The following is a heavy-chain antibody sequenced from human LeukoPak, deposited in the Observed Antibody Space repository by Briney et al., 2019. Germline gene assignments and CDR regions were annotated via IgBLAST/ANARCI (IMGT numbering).Heavy chain of an antibody. J-gene: IGHJ4*02. CDR3: AKDQGSGWGSYSWGNFDY. CDR2: ITSSSTSM. CDR1: GFTFTTYS. V-gene: IGHV3-21*04. D-gene: IGHD3-10*01. Sequence: GGSLRLSCAASGFTFTTYSMNWVRQAPGKGLEWVSSITSSSTSMYYADSVKGRFTISRDNSKNTVYLQMNSLRAEDRAVYYCAKDQGSGWGSYSWGNFDYWGQGTLVTVSS.